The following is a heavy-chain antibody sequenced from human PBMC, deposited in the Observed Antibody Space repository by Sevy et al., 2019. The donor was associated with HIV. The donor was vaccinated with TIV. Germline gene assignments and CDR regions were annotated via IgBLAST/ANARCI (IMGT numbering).Heavy chain of an antibody. J-gene: IGHJ4*02. CDR3: ARVGVSYCTDDCYHRFDY. Sequence: GGSLRLSCSASGFTFSSYALLWVRLAPGKGLEWVSHTSYDGRNKYYSDSVKGRFAISRDESKTTLFLQMESLRTEDTAIYYCARVGVSYCTDDCYHRFDYWGRGTLVTVSS. V-gene: IGHV3-30*09. CDR1: GFTFSSYA. CDR2: TSYDGRNK. D-gene: IGHD2-21*02.